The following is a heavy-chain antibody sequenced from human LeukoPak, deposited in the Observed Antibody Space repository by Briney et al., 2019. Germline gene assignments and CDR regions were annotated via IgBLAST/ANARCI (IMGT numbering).Heavy chain of an antibody. Sequence: ASVKVSCEASGYTFTSYGISWVRQAPGQGLEWMGWISAYNGNTNYAQKLQGRVTMTTDTSTSTAYMELRSLRSDDTAVYYCASRLVHYDYDIPFTHDAFDIWGRGTMVTVSS. CDR2: ISAYNGNT. CDR3: ASRLVHYDYDIPFTHDAFDI. D-gene: IGHD3-9*01. V-gene: IGHV1-18*01. J-gene: IGHJ3*02. CDR1: GYTFTSYG.